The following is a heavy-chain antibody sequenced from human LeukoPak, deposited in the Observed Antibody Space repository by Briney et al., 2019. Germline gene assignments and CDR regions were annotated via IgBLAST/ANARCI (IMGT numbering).Heavy chain of an antibody. CDR2: ISSSSSYI. CDR1: GFTFSSYS. CDR3: AREAYYDSSGYYCVFDY. D-gene: IGHD3-22*01. V-gene: IGHV3-21*01. J-gene: IGHJ4*02. Sequence: GGSLRLSCAASGFTFSSYSMNWVRQAPGKGLEWVSSISSSSSYIYYADSVKGRFTISRDNAKNSLYLQMNSLRAEDTAVYYCAREAYYDSSGYYCVFDYWGQGTLVTVSS.